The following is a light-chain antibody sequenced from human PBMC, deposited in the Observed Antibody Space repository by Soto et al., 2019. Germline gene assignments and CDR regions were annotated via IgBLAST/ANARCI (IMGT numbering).Light chain of an antibody. J-gene: IGKJ2*01. V-gene: IGKV3-20*01. CDR2: DAS. Sequence: EIVLTQSPGTLSLSPGEGATVSCRASQSVNSNLLAWFQQKPGQAPRLLIHDASRRATSIPDRFSGSGSVTAFTLSISRLEPEDFAVYYCHQYVSSPLTFGQGTKLEIK. CDR3: HQYVSSPLT. CDR1: QSVNSNL.